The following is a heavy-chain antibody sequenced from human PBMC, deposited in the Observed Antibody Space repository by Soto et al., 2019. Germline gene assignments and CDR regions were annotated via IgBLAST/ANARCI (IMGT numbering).Heavy chain of an antibody. CDR1: GGSISNYY. V-gene: IGHV4-4*07. J-gene: IGHJ5*02. CDR2: VSSTGSS. D-gene: IGHD6-13*01. Sequence: PSETLSLTCTVSGGSISNYYWSWIRQPAEKRLEWIGRVSSTGSSYYNPSLKSRVTISVDTSKNQVSLNLTSVTAADTAVYYCARGVPAAGTDWFDTCRQRTLVTVSS. CDR3: ARGVPAAGTDWFDT.